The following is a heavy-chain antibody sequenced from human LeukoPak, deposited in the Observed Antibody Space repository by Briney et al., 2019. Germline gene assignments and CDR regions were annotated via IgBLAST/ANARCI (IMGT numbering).Heavy chain of an antibody. J-gene: IGHJ4*02. CDR1: GGSMSTYY. CDR2: IYYSWST. CDR3: ARVVYSGSWGYFDY. Sequence: SETLSLTCTVSGGSMSTYYWSWIRQSPGKGLEWIGYIYYSWSTSYNPSLKSRLTISIDTSKTQFYLKLSSVTAADTAVYYCARVVYSGSWGYFDYWGQGILATVSS. V-gene: IGHV4-59*01. D-gene: IGHD3-10*01.